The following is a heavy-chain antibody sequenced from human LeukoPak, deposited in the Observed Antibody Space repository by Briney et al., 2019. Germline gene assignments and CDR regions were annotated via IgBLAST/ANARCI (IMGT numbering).Heavy chain of an antibody. CDR1: GFSFSTYY. V-gene: IGHV3-7*04. J-gene: IGHJ4*02. D-gene: IGHD5-18*01. CDR2: IKQDGSEK. Sequence: GGSLRLSCAASGFSFSTYYVNWVRQAPGKGLEWVANIKQDGSEKYYVDSVKGRFTISRDNAKNSLYLQMNSLRAEDTAVYYCARFRYNYGLYYFDYWGQGTLVTVSS. CDR3: ARFRYNYGLYYFDY.